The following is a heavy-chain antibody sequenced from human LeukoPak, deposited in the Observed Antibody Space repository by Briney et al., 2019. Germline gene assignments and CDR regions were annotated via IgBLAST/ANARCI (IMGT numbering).Heavy chain of an antibody. CDR2: ISNNRTT. V-gene: IGHV4-59*01. D-gene: IGHD3-9*01. CDR1: GGSITSYF. CDR3: ARDISARRGNWFDP. J-gene: IGHJ5*02. Sequence: SETLSLTCSVSGGSITSYFVSWLRQSPGKGLGWIGYISNNRTTNYNPSLKSRVTISVDTSKRQFSLRLSSVSAADTAIYYCARDISARRGNWFDPWGQGILVTVSS.